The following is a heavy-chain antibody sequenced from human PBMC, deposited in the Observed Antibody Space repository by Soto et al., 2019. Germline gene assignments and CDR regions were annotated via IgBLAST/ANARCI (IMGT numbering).Heavy chain of an antibody. V-gene: IGHV4-39*01. Sequence: SETLSLTCTVSGDSISSSSYYWGWISQPPGKGVEGIGSTYYSGIAYYNPSLKSRVTIAVDTSKNQLPLKLGSVSPEEPDVHYFTPHGQRRSLHGYYVLEALRQGT. J-gene: IGHJ6*02. D-gene: IGHD6-25*01. CDR3: TPHGQRRSLHGYYVLEA. CDR2: TYYSGIA. CDR1: GDSISSSSYY.